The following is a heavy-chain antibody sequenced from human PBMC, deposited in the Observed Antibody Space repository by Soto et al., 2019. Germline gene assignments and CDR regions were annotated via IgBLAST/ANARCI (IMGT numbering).Heavy chain of an antibody. CDR1: GFTFSSYA. Sequence: GGSLRLSCAASGFTFSSYAMSWVRQAPGKGLEWVSAISGSGGSTYYADSVKGRFTISRDNSKNTLYLQMNSLRAEDTAVYYWAKEFRSSSWYYYYGMDVWGQGTTVTVSS. V-gene: IGHV3-23*01. D-gene: IGHD6-13*01. CDR3: AKEFRSSSWYYYYGMDV. CDR2: ISGSGGST. J-gene: IGHJ6*02.